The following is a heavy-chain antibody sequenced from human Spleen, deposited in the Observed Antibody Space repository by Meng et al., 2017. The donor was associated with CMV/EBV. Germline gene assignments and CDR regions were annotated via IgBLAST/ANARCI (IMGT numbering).Heavy chain of an antibody. Sequence: GESLKISCAASGFTFRIYALHWVRQAPGKGLEWVTGISSDGGSKYYADSVKGRFTISRDNSKNTLFVQMNSLSAEDTAVYHCAREGSSRDFFDFWGQGTLVTVSS. CDR2: ISSDGGSK. J-gene: IGHJ4*02. V-gene: IGHV3-30-3*01. CDR1: GFTFRIYA. D-gene: IGHD6-6*01. CDR3: AREGSSRDFFDF.